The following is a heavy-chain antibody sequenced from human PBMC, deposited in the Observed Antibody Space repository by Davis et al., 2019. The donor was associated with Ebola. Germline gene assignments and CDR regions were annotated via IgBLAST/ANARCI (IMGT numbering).Heavy chain of an antibody. J-gene: IGHJ4*02. CDR1: GFPFSNYW. Sequence: GESLKISCAVSGFPFSNYWMHWVRQAPGKGLVWVSRLNSDGSTTRYADSVQGRFTLSRDNAKNSLYLQMNSLRAEDTGVYYCARDPGWGAIDYWGQGTLVTASS. CDR2: LNSDGSTT. V-gene: IGHV3-74*01. CDR3: ARDPGWGAIDY. D-gene: IGHD3-16*01.